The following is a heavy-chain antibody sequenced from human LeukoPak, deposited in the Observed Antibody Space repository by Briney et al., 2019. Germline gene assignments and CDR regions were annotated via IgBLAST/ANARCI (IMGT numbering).Heavy chain of an antibody. CDR2: IYYSGST. CDR3: AREYVDTAMVVSYYFDY. D-gene: IGHD5-18*01. J-gene: IGHJ4*02. V-gene: IGHV4-59*01. Sequence: PSETLSLTCTVSGGSISSYYWSWIRQPPGKGLEWIGYIYYSGSTNYNPSLKSRVTISVDTSKNQFSLKLSSVTAADTAVYYCAREYVDTAMVVSYYFDYWGQGTLVTVSS. CDR1: GGSISSYY.